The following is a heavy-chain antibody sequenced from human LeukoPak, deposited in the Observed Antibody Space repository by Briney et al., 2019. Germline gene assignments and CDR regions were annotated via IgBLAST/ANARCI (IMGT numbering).Heavy chain of an antibody. CDR3: ARAPIAAAGTSDY. CDR1: GGTFSSYA. CDR2: IIPIFGTA. D-gene: IGHD6-13*01. V-gene: IGHV1-69*06. Sequence: SVKVSCKASGGTFSSYAISWVRQAPGQGLEWMGGIIPIFGTANYAQKFQGRVTITADKSTSTAYMELSSLRSEDTAVYYCARAPIAAAGTSDYWGQGTLVTVSS. J-gene: IGHJ4*02.